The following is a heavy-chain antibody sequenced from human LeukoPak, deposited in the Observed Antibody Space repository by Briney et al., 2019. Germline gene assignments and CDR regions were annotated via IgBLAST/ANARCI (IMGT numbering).Heavy chain of an antibody. D-gene: IGHD6-13*01. Sequence: SETLSLTCTVSGGSISSYYWSWIRQPAGKGLEWIGRIYTSGSTNYNPSLKSRVTMSVDTSKNQFSLKLSSVTAADTAVYYCARGTRGSTYTYYFDYWGQGTLVTVSS. CDR2: IYTSGST. V-gene: IGHV4-4*07. CDR1: GGSISSYY. CDR3: ARGTRGSTYTYYFDY. J-gene: IGHJ4*02.